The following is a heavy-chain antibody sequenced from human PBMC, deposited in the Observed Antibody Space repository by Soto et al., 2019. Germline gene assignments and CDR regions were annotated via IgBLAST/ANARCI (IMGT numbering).Heavy chain of an antibody. D-gene: IGHD4-17*01. Sequence: KQSPTLSLTCAISGDSVSSNSAAWNWIRQSPSRGLEWLGRTYYRSKWYNDYAVSVKSRITINPDTSKNQFSLQLNSVTPEDTAVYYCARDPGLLYHGDYGWYFDLWGRGTLVTVSS. J-gene: IGHJ2*01. CDR2: TYYRSKWYN. V-gene: IGHV6-1*01. CDR3: ARDPGLLYHGDYGWYFDL. CDR1: GDSVSSNSAA.